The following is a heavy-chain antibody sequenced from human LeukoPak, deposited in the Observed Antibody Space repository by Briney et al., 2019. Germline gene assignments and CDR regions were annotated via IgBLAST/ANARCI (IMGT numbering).Heavy chain of an antibody. Sequence: GGSLRLSCATSGFSFDNYAMSWVRQAPGKGLEWVSAIYWNGGGTGYADSVKGRFTISRDNAKNSLYLQMNSLRVEDTALYYCARDYYDSGTYFLPADHWGQGTLVTVSS. D-gene: IGHD3-10*01. CDR1: GFSFDNYA. CDR2: IYWNGGGT. V-gene: IGHV3-20*04. J-gene: IGHJ4*02. CDR3: ARDYYDSGTYFLPADH.